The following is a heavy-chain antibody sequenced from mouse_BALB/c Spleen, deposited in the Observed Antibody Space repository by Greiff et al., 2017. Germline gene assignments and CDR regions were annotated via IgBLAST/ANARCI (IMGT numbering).Heavy chain of an antibody. Sequence: EVNLVESGPGLVKPSQSLSLTCTVTGYSITSDYAWNWIRQFPGNKLEWMGYISYSGSTSYNRSLKSRISITRDTSKNQFFLQLNSVTTEDTATYYCARGGLSLAYWGQGTLVTVSA. CDR1: GYSITSDYA. CDR2: ISYSGST. CDR3: ARGGLSLAY. V-gene: IGHV3-2*02. D-gene: IGHD2-3*01. J-gene: IGHJ3*01.